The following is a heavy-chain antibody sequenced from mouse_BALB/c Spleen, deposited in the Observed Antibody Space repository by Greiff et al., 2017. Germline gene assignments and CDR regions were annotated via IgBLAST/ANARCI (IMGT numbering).Heavy chain of an antibody. CDR1: GFSLTSYG. V-gene: IGHV2-9*02. D-gene: IGHD3-1*01. J-gene: IGHJ4*01. CDR2: IWAGGST. Sequence: VQRVESGPGLVAPSQSLSITCTVSGFSLTSYGVHWVRQPPGKGLEWLGVIWAGGSTNYNSALMSRLSISKDNSKSQVFLKMNSLQTDDTAMYYCARDHSSGSYYYAMDYWGQGTSVTVSS. CDR3: ARDHSSGSYYYAMDY.